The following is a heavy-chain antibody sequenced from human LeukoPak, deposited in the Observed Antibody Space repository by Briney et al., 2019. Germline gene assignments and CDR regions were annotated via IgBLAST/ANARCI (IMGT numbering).Heavy chain of an antibody. V-gene: IGHV3-9*01. CDR2: ISWNSGDV. CDR3: AKLYGYSYGYIDF. Sequence: GGSLRLSCAASGFTFDDYAMHWVRQAPGKGLEWVSGISWNSGDVGYADFVKGRFTISRDNAKNSLYLQMNSLRAEDTALYYCAKLYGYSYGYIDFWGQGTLVTVSS. J-gene: IGHJ4*02. CDR1: GFTFDDYA. D-gene: IGHD5-18*01.